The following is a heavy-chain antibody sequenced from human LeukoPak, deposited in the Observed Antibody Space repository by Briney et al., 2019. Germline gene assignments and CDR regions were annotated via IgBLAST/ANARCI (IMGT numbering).Heavy chain of an antibody. Sequence: ASVKVSCKASGYTFTNYAISWVRRAPGQGLEWMGWISAYNGYTTYAQKFQGRVTLTTDTSTSTVYMDLGSLRSDDTAVYYCAREVVRYSRGWPDYWGPGTLVTVSS. V-gene: IGHV1-18*01. J-gene: IGHJ4*02. D-gene: IGHD6-19*01. CDR3: AREVVRYSRGWPDY. CDR1: GYTFTNYA. CDR2: ISAYNGYT.